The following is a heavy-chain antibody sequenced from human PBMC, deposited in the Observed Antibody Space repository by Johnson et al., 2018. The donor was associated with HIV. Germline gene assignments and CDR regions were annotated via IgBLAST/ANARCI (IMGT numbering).Heavy chain of an antibody. CDR3: AFPTGATTAFDI. CDR2: IKQDGSEK. CDR1: GFTFSSYW. D-gene: IGHD5-24*01. J-gene: IGHJ3*02. Sequence: MLLVESGGGLVQPGGSLRLSCAASGFTFSSYWMSWVRQAPGKGLEWVANIKQDGSEKYYVDSVKGRFTISRDNAKNSVYLQMNSLEAEDTAVYYCAFPTGATTAFDIWGQGTMVTVSS. V-gene: IGHV3-7*02.